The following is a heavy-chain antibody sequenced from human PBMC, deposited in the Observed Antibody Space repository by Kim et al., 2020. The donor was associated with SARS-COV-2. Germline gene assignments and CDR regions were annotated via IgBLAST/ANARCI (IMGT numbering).Heavy chain of an antibody. D-gene: IGHD6-19*01. CDR2: ISWNSGSI. Sequence: GGSLRLSCAASGFTFDDYAMHWVRQAPGKGLEWVSGISWNSGSIGYADSVKGRFTISRDNAKNSLYLQMNSLRAEDTALYYCAKDRVPGIAVAGTAFDYWGQGTLVTVSS. J-gene: IGHJ4*02. V-gene: IGHV3-9*01. CDR3: AKDRVPGIAVAGTAFDY. CDR1: GFTFDDYA.